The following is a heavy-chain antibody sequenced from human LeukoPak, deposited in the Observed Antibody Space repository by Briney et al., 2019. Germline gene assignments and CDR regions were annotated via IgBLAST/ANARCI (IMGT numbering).Heavy chain of an antibody. CDR2: IWYDGSNK. J-gene: IGHJ6*02. CDR3: ARDRDRGYCSSTSCYGLDV. CDR1: GFTFSSYG. D-gene: IGHD2-2*01. Sequence: GGSLRLSCAASGFTFSSYGMHWVRQAPVKGLEWVAVIWYDGSNKYYADSVKGRFTISRDNSKNTLYLQMNSLRAEDTAVYYCARDRDRGYCSSTSCYGLDVWGQGTTVTVSS. V-gene: IGHV3-33*01.